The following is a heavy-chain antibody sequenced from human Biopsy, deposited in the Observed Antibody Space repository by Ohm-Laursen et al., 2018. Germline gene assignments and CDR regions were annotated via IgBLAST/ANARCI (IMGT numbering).Heavy chain of an antibody. V-gene: IGHV1-24*01. J-gene: IGHJ4*02. CDR2: FDREERKT. Sequence: GATVKISCKVSGYTLTELSIHWVRQTGGKGLEWMGGFDREERKTVYAEKFQGRVTMTEDTSTDTVYMEVTSLRSDDTAVYYCAIDGNDFLTDYLKIDQWGQGTWSPSP. D-gene: IGHD3-9*01. CDR3: AIDGNDFLTDYLKIDQ. CDR1: GYTLTELS.